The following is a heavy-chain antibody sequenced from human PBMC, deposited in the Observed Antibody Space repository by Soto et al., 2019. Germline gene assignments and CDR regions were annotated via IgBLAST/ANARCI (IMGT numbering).Heavy chain of an antibody. V-gene: IGHV1-46*01. Sequence: QVQVVQSGSEVKKPGASVRVSSKASGYTFTAYFMHWVRQAPGQGLEWIGIINPNRGSTNYAQKFQGRVGLTWDTSTSTAYMDLSSLRSDDTAVYYCARAPFSSSSFFFDYWGRGTLLTVSS. CDR1: GYTFTAYF. D-gene: IGHD6-6*01. CDR2: INPNRGST. J-gene: IGHJ4*02. CDR3: ARAPFSSSSFFFDY.